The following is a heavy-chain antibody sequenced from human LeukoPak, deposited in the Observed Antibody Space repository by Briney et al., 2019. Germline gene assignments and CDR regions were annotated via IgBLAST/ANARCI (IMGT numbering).Heavy chain of an antibody. CDR2: IYDSGST. J-gene: IGHJ3*02. V-gene: IGHV4-59*01. CDR1: GGSMNSYY. CDR3: PRDVRPLLHGFDI. Sequence: SETLSLTCTVSGGSMNSYYWSWIRQPPGKGLEWIAYIYDSGSTNYNPSLKSRVTISIDTSKNQFSLNLNSVTAADTAVYYCPRDVRPLLHGFDIWGQGTMVTVSS.